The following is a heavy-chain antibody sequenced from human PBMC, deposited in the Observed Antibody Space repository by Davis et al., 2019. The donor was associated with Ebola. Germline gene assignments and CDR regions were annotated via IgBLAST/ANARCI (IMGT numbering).Heavy chain of an antibody. CDR1: GGSISSSSYF. Sequence: SETLSLTCSVSGGSISSSSYFWGWIRQPPGKGLEWIGSKFHSGTTYSNPSLSSRLTISVDTSKSQFSLRLSSVTAADTAVYYCARLNTMIVVGGGLDYWGQGTLVTVSS. J-gene: IGHJ4*02. D-gene: IGHD3-22*01. CDR2: KFHSGTT. CDR3: ARLNTMIVVGGGLDY. V-gene: IGHV4-39*01.